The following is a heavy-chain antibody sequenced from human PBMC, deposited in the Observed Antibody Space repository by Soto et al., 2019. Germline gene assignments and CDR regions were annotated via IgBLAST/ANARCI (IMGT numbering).Heavy chain of an antibody. Sequence: SETLSLTCTVSGGSISSGGYYWSWIRQHPGKGLEWIGYIYYGGSTYYNPSLRSRVTISVDTAKNQFSLKLSSVTAADTAVYYCARGGARYYPPLYYYYGMDVWGQGTTVTVSS. CDR1: GGSISSGGYY. D-gene: IGHD3-22*01. V-gene: IGHV4-31*03. J-gene: IGHJ6*02. CDR3: ARGGARYYPPLYYYYGMDV. CDR2: IYYGGST.